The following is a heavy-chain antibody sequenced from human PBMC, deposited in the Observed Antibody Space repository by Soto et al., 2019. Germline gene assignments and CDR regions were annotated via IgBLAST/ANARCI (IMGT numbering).Heavy chain of an antibody. CDR3: AKGGQLERRLEDDPYYYYYMDV. CDR1: GFTFSSYA. Sequence: EVQLLESGGGLVQPGGSLRLSCAASGFTFSSYAMSWVRQAPGKGLEWVSAISGSGGSTYYADSVKGRFTISRDNSKNTLYLQMNSLRAEDTAVYYCAKGGQLERRLEDDPYYYYYMDVWGKGTTVTVSS. CDR2: ISGSGGST. D-gene: IGHD1-1*01. J-gene: IGHJ6*03. V-gene: IGHV3-23*01.